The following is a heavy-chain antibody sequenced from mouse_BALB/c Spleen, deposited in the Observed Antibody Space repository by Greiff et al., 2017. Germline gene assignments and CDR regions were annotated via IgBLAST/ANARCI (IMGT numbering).Heavy chain of an antibody. CDR3: ARRGAY. J-gene: IGHJ3*01. Sequence: VQLLQSGAELVKPGGSVKLSCTASGFNIKDTYMHWVKQRPEQGLEWVGRIGPANGNTKYDPKFQGKATITADTSSNTAFLQLSSLTSEDTAVYCCARRGAYWGQGTLVTVSA. CDR2: IGPANGNT. CDR1: GFNIKDTY. V-gene: IGHV14-3*02.